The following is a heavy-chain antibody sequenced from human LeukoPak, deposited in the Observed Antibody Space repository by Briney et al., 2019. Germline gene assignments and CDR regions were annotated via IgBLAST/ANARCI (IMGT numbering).Heavy chain of an antibody. CDR2: MNPSDGST. CDR3: ARDHGNPDWYFDL. V-gene: IGHV1-46*01. CDR1: GYTFTTYY. Sequence: ASVKVSCKASGYTFTTYYMHWVRQAPGQGHEWMGIMNPSDGSTSYAQKFQGRVTMTRDTSTSTVYMELSSLRSEDTAVYYCARDHGNPDWYFDLWGRGTLVTVSS. J-gene: IGHJ2*01.